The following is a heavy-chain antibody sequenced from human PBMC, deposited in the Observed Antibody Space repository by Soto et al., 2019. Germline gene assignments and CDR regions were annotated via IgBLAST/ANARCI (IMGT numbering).Heavy chain of an antibody. J-gene: IGHJ4*02. D-gene: IGHD6-13*01. V-gene: IGHV3-23*01. CDR3: AKLVYSSKKGGY. CDR2: ISGSGGST. Sequence: EVQLLESGGGLVQPGGSLRLSCAASGFTFSSYAMSWVRQAPGKGLEWVSAISGSGGSTYYADSVKGRFTISRDNSKNTLYLQMKSLRAEDTAVYYCAKLVYSSKKGGYWGQGTLVTVSS. CDR1: GFTFSSYA.